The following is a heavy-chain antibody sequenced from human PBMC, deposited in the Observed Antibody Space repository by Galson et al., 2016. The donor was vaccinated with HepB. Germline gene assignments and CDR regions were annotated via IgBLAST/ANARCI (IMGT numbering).Heavy chain of an antibody. CDR2: IGASGGST. D-gene: IGHD6-6*01. CDR3: AKGGRSSGDYCYGMDV. V-gene: IGHV3-23*01. CDR1: GFTFSTYA. Sequence: SLRLSCAASGFTFSTYAMSWVRQAPGKGLEWVSSIGASGGSTYYVDSVKGRFTISRDNSKNPVDLQMNSLRAEDTAVYYCAKGGRSSGDYCYGMDVRGQGTTVTVSS. J-gene: IGHJ6*02.